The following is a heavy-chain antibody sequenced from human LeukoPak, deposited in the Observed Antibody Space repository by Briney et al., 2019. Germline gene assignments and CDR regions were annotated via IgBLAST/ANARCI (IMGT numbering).Heavy chain of an antibody. D-gene: IGHD3-22*01. V-gene: IGHV3-21*01. CDR1: GFTFSSYS. Sequence: GGSLRLSCAASGFTFSSYSMNWVRQAPGKGLEWVSSISSSSSYIYYADSVKGRFTISRDNAKNSLYLQMNSLRAEDAAVYYCARVVITMLDKHYFDYWGQGTLVTVSS. CDR3: ARVVITMLDKHYFDY. CDR2: ISSSSSYI. J-gene: IGHJ4*02.